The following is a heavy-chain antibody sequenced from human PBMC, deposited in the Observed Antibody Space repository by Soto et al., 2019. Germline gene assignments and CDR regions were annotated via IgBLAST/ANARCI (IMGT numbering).Heavy chain of an antibody. V-gene: IGHV5-51*01. CDR3: AGGGVRGVITRTRDYYGMDV. J-gene: IGHJ6*02. CDR2: IYPGDSDT. Sequence: EVQLVQSGAEVKKPGESLKISCKGSGYSFTSYWIGWVRQMPGKGLEWMGIIYPGDSDTRYSPSFQSQVTISADKSISTAYLQGSSLKASDTSMYYCAGGGVRGVITRTRDYYGMDVWGQGTTVTVSS. D-gene: IGHD3-10*01. CDR1: GYSFTSYW.